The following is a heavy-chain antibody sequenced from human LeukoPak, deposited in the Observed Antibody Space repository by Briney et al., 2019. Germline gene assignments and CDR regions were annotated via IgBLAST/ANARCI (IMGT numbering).Heavy chain of an antibody. V-gene: IGHV3-23*05. D-gene: IGHD4-11*01. CDR1: GFTFSDYA. J-gene: IGHJ4*02. CDR2: FKTKYSQV. CDR3: ARSVPDYTRFDY. Sequence: GGSLRLSCVASGFTFSDYAINLVRQAPGKGLDWVSTFKTKYSQVYYAESVRGRFTISTDNSEKTVYLQMNSLRAEDTALYYCARSVPDYTRFDYWGQGALVTVSS.